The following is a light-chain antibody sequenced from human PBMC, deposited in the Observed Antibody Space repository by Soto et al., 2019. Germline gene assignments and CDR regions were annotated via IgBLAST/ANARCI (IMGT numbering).Light chain of an antibody. CDR1: QGIGNF. V-gene: IGKV1-27*01. Sequence: DIQLTQSPSSLSASVGDRVTITCRASQGIGNFLAWFQQKPAKVPNLLIYAASTLQSGVPSRLSGRGSGTDFTLTISSLQPEDVATYECQEYNSPPRTFGQGTEVEIK. CDR2: AAS. CDR3: QEYNSPPRT. J-gene: IGKJ1*01.